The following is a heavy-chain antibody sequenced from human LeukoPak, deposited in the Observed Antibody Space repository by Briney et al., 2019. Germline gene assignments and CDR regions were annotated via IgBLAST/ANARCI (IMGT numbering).Heavy chain of an antibody. CDR2: ISAYNGNT. D-gene: IGHD3-10*01. CDR3: ARIVIRQYYFDY. CDR1: GYTFTSYG. V-gene: IGHV1-18*01. Sequence: ASVKVSCKASGYTFTSYGITWVRQAPGQGLEWMGWISAYNGNTNYAQKLQGRVTMTTDTSTSTAYMELRSLRSDDTAVYYCARIVIRQYYFDYWGQGTLVTVSS. J-gene: IGHJ4*02.